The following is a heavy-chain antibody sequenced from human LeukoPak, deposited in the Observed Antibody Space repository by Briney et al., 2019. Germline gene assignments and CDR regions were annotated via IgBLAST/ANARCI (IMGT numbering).Heavy chain of an antibody. CDR2: VRFDGSSK. CDR1: GFSLSSYA. CDR3: ATDHMYSFEQ. D-gene: IGHD3-16*01. Sequence: GGGLLLSCAASGFSLSSYAMHRVRPPPGKGLEWVACVRFDGSSKYYADSVKGRFTISRDNSKNTLYLQMNSLRAEDTAVFYCATDHMYSFEQWGQGTLVTVSS. V-gene: IGHV3-30*02. J-gene: IGHJ4*02.